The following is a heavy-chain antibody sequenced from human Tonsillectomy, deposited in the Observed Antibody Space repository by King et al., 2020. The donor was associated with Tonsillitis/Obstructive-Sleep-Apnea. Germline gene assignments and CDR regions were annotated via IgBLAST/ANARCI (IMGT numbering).Heavy chain of an antibody. V-gene: IGHV3-7*04. CDR1: GFTFSSYW. CDR3: ARADDFGSGDPFDY. Sequence: VQLVESGGGLVQPGGSLRLSCAASGFTFSSYWMSWVRQAPGKGLEWVANIKQDGSEKYYVDSVKGRFTISRDNAKNSLYLQMNSLRAEDTAVYYCARADDFGSGDPFDYWGQGTLVTVSS. CDR2: IKQDGSEK. J-gene: IGHJ4*02. D-gene: IGHD3-3*01.